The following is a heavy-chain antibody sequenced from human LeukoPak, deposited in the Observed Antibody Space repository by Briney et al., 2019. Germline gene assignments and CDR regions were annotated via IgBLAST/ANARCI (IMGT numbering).Heavy chain of an antibody. D-gene: IGHD6-6*01. J-gene: IGHJ4*02. CDR3: ARDLVESIAARQGYGTHTFDY. CDR2: ISSSSSYI. CDR1: GFTFSSYS. V-gene: IGHV3-21*01. Sequence: GGSLRLSCAASGFTFSSYSMNWVRQAPGKGLEWVSSISSSSSYIYYADSVKGRFTISRDNAKNSLYLQMNSLRAEDTAVYYCARDLVESIAARQGYGTHTFDYWGQGTLVTVSS.